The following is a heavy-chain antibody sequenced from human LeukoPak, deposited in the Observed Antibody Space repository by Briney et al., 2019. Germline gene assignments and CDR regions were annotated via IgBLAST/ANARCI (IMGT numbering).Heavy chain of an antibody. J-gene: IGHJ4*02. CDR1: GFTFSSYA. D-gene: IGHD3-22*01. CDR2: ISGSGGST. CDR3: ARAYYYDSSGYYYFDY. Sequence: GGSLRLSCAASGFTFSSYAMSWVRQAPGKGLEWVSAISGSGGSTYYADSVKGRFAISRDNAKNSLYLQMNSLRAEDTAVYYCARAYYYDSSGYYYFDYWGQGTLVTVSS. V-gene: IGHV3-23*01.